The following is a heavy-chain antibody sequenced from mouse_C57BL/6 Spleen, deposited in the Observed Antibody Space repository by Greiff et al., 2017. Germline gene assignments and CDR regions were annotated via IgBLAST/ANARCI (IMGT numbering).Heavy chain of an antibody. V-gene: IGHV7-3*01. CDR1: GFTFTDYY. CDR2: IRNKVNGYTT. D-gene: IGHD2-4*01. J-gene: IGHJ1*03. Sequence: EVKLVESGGGLVQPGGSLSLSCAASGFTFTDYYMSWARQPPGKALEWLGLIRNKVNGYTTEYSASVKGRFTISRDNSQSILYLRMDDLRAKSSATYDCARYMTGCDYDGCFDVWGTGTTVTVSS. CDR3: ARYMTGCDYDGCFDV.